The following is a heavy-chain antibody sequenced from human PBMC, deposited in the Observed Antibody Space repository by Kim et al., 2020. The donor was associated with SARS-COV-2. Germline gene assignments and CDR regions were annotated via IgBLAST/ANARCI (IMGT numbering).Heavy chain of an antibody. D-gene: IGHD6-19*01. CDR1: GGSISGSSYY. Sequence: SETLSLTCTVSGGSISGSSYYWGWIRQPPGKGLEWIGSIFHSGSIYYNPYHKSRVTVSVDTSKSQFSLNLISVTAADTAVYYCARQSSNGWYSPLYWGQGTLVTVSS. V-gene: IGHV4-39*01. CDR3: ARQSSNGWYSPLY. CDR2: IFHSGSI. J-gene: IGHJ4*02.